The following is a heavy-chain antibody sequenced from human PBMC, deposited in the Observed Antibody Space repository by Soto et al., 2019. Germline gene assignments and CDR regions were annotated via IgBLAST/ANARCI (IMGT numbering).Heavy chain of an antibody. CDR2: LYWDGDI. J-gene: IGHJ4*02. CDR1: GFSLSTSGVG. D-gene: IGHD6-19*01. CDR3: AHGSGWLFDY. Sequence: QITLKESGPTLVKPTQTLTLTCAFSGFSLSTSGVGVGWIRQPPGKALEWLALLYWDGDIRYSPSLRSRLTLTKHTSTNQVVLTMTNIDPVDTATYYCAHGSGWLFDYWGQGTLVTVSS. V-gene: IGHV2-5*02.